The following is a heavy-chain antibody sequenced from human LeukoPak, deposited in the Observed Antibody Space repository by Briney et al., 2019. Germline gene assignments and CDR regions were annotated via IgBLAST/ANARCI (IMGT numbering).Heavy chain of an antibody. D-gene: IGHD3-22*01. Sequence: SVKVSCKASGGTFSSYAISWVRQAPGQGLEWMGGVIPIFGTANYAQKFQGRVTITADESTSTAYMELSSLRSEDTAVYYCAREFGYYYDSSGYPAVYYYYGMDVWGQGTTVTVSS. CDR2: VIPIFGTA. CDR3: AREFGYYYDSSGYPAVYYYYGMDV. J-gene: IGHJ6*02. CDR1: GGTFSSYA. V-gene: IGHV1-69*13.